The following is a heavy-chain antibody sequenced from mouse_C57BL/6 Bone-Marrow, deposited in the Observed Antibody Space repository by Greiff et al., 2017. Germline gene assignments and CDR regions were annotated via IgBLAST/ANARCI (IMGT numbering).Heavy chain of an antibody. Sequence: QVQLQQPGAELVKPGASVKLSCKASGYTFTSYRMHWVKQRPGQGLEWIGMIHPNSGSTNYNEKFKSKATLTVDKSSSTAYMQLSSLTSEDSAVYYCARGGITTVVASDYFDYWGQGTTLTVSS. CDR1: GYTFTSYR. CDR3: ARGGITTVVASDYFDY. J-gene: IGHJ2*01. V-gene: IGHV1-64*01. CDR2: IHPNSGST. D-gene: IGHD1-1*01.